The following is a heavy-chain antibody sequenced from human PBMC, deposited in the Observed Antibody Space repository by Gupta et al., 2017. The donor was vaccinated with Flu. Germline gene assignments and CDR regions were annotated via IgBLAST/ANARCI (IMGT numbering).Heavy chain of an antibody. CDR1: GCSISSSSYY. J-gene: IGHJ4*02. CDR3: ARLGFGESKPLDY. Sequence: QLQLQESGPGLVKPSETLSLPCTVSGCSISSSSYYWGWIRQPPGKGLEWIGSIYYSGSTYYNPSLKSRVTISVDTSKNQFSLKLSSVTAADTAVYYCARLGFGESKPLDYWGQGTLVTVSS. CDR2: IYYSGST. D-gene: IGHD3-10*01. V-gene: IGHV4-39*01.